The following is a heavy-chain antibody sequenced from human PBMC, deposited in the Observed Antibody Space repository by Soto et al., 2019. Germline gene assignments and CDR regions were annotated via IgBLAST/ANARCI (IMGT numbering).Heavy chain of an antibody. CDR3: ARDLSVYGDYEKDYYYGMDV. Sequence: SETLSLTCTVSGGSISSGDYYWSWIRQPPGKGLEWIGYIYYSGSTYYNPSLKSRVTISVDTSKNQFSLKLSSVTAADTAVYYCARDLSVYGDYEKDYYYGMDVWGQGTTVTVSS. CDR2: IYYSGST. D-gene: IGHD4-17*01. V-gene: IGHV4-30-4*01. J-gene: IGHJ6*02. CDR1: GGSISSGDYY.